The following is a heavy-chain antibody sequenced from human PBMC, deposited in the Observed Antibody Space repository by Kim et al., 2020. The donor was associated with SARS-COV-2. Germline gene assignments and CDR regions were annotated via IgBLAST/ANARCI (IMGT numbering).Heavy chain of an antibody. Sequence: ASVKVSCKVSGYTLTELSMHWVRQAPGKGLEWMGGFDPEDGETIYAQKFQGRVTMTEDTSTDTAYMELSSLRSEDTAVYYCATGIAASGYYYYYGMDVWGQGPTVTVSS. D-gene: IGHD6-13*01. CDR1: GYTLTELS. V-gene: IGHV1-24*01. CDR3: ATGIAASGYYYYYGMDV. CDR2: FDPEDGET. J-gene: IGHJ6*02.